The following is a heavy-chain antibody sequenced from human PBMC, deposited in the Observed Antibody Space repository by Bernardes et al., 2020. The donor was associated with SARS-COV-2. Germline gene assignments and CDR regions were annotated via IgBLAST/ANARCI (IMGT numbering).Heavy chain of an antibody. V-gene: IGHV4-39*02. CDR3: ARGAAEVLLASDY. CDR1: GGSIGSSNYY. J-gene: IGHJ4*02. CDR2: VYSGGNS. D-gene: IGHD2-8*01. Sequence: SETLSLTCTVSGGSIGSSNYYWCWIRQAPGKGLEWIGSVYSGGNSYYNPSLQSRVSESVDTSRNQFSLRLNFVTAADTAVYFCARGAAEVLLASDYWGQGTLVTDTS.